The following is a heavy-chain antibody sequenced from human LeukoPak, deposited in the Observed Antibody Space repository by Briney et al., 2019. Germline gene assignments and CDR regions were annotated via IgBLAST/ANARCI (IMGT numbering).Heavy chain of an antibody. CDR3: ARGDLKLADYYDSSGPELDYFDY. J-gene: IGHJ4*02. CDR2: IYYNGSP. Sequence: SETLSLTCTVSGGSISSYYWSWVRQPPGKGLEWVGYIYYNGSPNYNPSLKSRVTISVDTSKNQFSLKLSSVTAADTAVYYCARGDLKLADYYDSSGPELDYFDYWGQGTLVTVSS. V-gene: IGHV4-59*01. CDR1: GGSISSYY. D-gene: IGHD3-22*01.